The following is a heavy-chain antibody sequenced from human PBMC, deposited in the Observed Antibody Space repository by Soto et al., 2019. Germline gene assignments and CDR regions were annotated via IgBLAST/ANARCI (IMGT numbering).Heavy chain of an antibody. Sequence: GALRLSCEASGFIFSNYWMHWVRQTPGTGLVWVSRISNDGSITNYADSVKGRFTISRDNAKNTLYLQMNSLRAEDTAVYYCAKDLTWNQADYWGQGALVTVSS. D-gene: IGHD1-1*01. CDR1: GFIFSNYW. CDR3: AKDLTWNQADY. V-gene: IGHV3-74*01. CDR2: ISNDGSIT. J-gene: IGHJ4*02.